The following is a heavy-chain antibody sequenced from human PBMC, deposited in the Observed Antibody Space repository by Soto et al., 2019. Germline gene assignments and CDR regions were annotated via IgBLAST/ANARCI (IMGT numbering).Heavy chain of an antibody. CDR1: GFAFSSSA. J-gene: IGHJ4*02. V-gene: IGHV3-23*01. D-gene: IGHD3-10*01. CDR3: AKWPPSEKRGVTSH. Sequence: EVQLLESGGGLAQPGGSLRLSCAASGFAFSSSAMAWIRQTPGKGLQWVSAITVAGGGIYYADSVKGRVTISRDNSKKTLYLQMNSQSAEYTAQYFCAKWPPSEKRGVTSHWGQGTLVTVSS. CDR2: ITVAGGGI.